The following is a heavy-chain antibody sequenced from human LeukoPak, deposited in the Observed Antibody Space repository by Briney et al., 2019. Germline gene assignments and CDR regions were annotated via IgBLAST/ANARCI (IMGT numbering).Heavy chain of an antibody. V-gene: IGHV3-64*01. CDR3: ARDVSSGWNYFDY. Sequence: PGGSLRLSCAASGFTFSSYAMHWVRQAPGKGLEYVSAISSNGGSTYYANSVKGRFTISRDNSKNTLYLQMGSLRAEDMAVYYCARDVSSGWNYFDYWGQGTLVTVSS. D-gene: IGHD6-19*01. CDR2: ISSNGGST. J-gene: IGHJ4*02. CDR1: GFTFSSYA.